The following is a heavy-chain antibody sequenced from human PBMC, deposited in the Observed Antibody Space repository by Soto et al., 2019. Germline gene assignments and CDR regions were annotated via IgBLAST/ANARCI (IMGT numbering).Heavy chain of an antibody. Sequence: QVQLVQSGAEVKKPGASVKVSCKASGYTFTGYYMHWVRQAPGQGLEWMGWINPNSGGTNYAQKFQGWVTMTRDTSIRTAYMELSRLRSDDTAVYYCARARGGIWFGELSQDFDYWGQGTLVTVSS. CDR2: INPNSGGT. V-gene: IGHV1-2*04. J-gene: IGHJ4*02. D-gene: IGHD3-10*01. CDR3: ARARGGIWFGELSQDFDY. CDR1: GYTFTGYY.